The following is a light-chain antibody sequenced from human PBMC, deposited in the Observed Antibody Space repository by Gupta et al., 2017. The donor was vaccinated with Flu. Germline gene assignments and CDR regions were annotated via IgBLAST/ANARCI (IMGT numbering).Light chain of an antibody. J-gene: IGKJ5*01. CDR2: DAF. CDR1: QDISNY. V-gene: IGKV1-33*01. CDR3: QQQDYLPIT. Sequence: PSSLAASVGDRVTITCQASQDISNYLHWYQQKPGKAPKLLIYDAFKLDSGVPSRFSGSGSGTHFTFTITSLQPEDFATYFCQQQDYLPITFGQGTLFEIK.